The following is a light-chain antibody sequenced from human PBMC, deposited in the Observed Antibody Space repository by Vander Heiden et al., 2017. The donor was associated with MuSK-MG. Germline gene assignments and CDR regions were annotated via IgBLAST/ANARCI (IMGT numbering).Light chain of an antibody. V-gene: IGLV2-11*01. CDR1: SSDVGTYNY. CDR2: DVN. CDR3: CSYAGSYTWV. J-gene: IGLJ3*02. Sequence: QSALTQPRPVSGSPGQSVTISCTGTSSDVGTYNYVSWYQQHPGKAPKLMISDVNKRPSGVPDRFSGSKSGNTASLTISGLQAEDEADYYCCSYAGSYTWVFGGGTKLTVL.